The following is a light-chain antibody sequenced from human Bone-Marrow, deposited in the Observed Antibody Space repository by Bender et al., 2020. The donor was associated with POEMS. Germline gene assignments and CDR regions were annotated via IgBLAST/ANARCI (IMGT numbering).Light chain of an antibody. Sequence: QSVLTQPPSASGTPGQRVTISCSGSNSNIGTNAVNWYQQFPGTAPNLLIYSDNQRPSGVPDGFYALKSDTSASLAISALQSEDGADYYCAAWDAGLSGGVFGGGTKLTVL. CDR2: SDN. CDR3: AAWDAGLSGGV. J-gene: IGLJ3*02. CDR1: NSNIGTNA. V-gene: IGLV1-44*01.